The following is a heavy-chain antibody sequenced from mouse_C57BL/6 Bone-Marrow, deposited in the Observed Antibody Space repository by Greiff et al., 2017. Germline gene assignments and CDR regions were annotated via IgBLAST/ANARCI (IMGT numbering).Heavy chain of an antibody. V-gene: IGHV2-2*01. D-gene: IGHD1-1*01. CDR3: ARNGYYYGTYWYFDV. J-gene: IGHJ1*03. CDR2: IWSGGNT. Sequence: VTLVESGPGLVQPSQSLSITCTVSGFSLTSYGVHWVRQSPGKGLEWLGVIWSGGNTDYNAAFISRLSISKDNSKSQVFFKMNSLQADDTAIYYCARNGYYYGTYWYFDVWGTGTTVTVSS. CDR1: GFSLTSYG.